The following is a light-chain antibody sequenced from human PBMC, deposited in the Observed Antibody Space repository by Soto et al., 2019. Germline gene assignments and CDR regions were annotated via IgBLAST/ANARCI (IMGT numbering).Light chain of an antibody. Sequence: QSVLTQPASVSGSPGQSITISCTGTSSDVGGYKYVSWYQQHPGKAPKFMIYDVSNRPSGVSNSFSGSKSGNTASLTISGLQAEDEADYYCSSYTTSNTRQIVFGTGTKVTVL. V-gene: IGLV2-14*01. CDR1: SSDVGGYKY. J-gene: IGLJ1*01. CDR3: SSYTTSNTRQIV. CDR2: DVS.